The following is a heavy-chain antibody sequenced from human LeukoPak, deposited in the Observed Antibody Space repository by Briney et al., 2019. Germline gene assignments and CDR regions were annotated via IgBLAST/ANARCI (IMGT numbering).Heavy chain of an antibody. CDR3: ARDREAYYYDI. J-gene: IGHJ3*02. V-gene: IGHV3-30-3*01. CDR2: ISYDGSNK. D-gene: IGHD3-10*01. CDR1: GFTFSSYA. Sequence: GGSLRLSCAASGFTFSSYAMHWVRQAPGKGLEWVAVISYDGSNKYYADSVKGRFTISRDNSKNTLYLQMNSLRAEDTAVYYCARDREAYYYDIWGQGTMVTVSS.